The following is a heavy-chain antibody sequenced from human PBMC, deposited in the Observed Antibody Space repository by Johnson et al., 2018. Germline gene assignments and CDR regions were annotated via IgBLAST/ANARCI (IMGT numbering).Heavy chain of an antibody. Sequence: QVQLQQSGPGLVKPSETLSLTCGVSGASISSSNWWSWVRQSPGKGLEWVGEVYHRGSTNYNPSLQSRVTLSVHESKNQFSLKLTSVTAAEPAVYYCARDNEFQFDSRVSVGLALDIWGQGTMVFVSS. V-gene: IGHV4-4*02. CDR2: VYHRGST. CDR1: GASISSSNW. D-gene: IGHD2-8*01. J-gene: IGHJ3*02. CDR3: ARDNEFQFDSRVSVGLALDI.